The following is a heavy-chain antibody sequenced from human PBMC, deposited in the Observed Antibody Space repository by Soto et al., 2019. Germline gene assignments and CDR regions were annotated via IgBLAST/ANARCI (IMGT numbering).Heavy chain of an antibody. CDR3: SGWVGDAF. D-gene: IGHD1-26*01. CDR1: ESTVSRDW. Sequence: EVHLVESGGGLVQTGGSLRLSCAIFESTVSRDWMNWVRQATGKGLEWVAHINQDGSEKYYVDSVKGRFTISRDNAKKSLYMQMNRLRPADTSWYCCSGWVGDAFWGQGTLVTVSS. J-gene: IGHJ4*02. V-gene: IGHV3-7*01. CDR2: INQDGSEK.